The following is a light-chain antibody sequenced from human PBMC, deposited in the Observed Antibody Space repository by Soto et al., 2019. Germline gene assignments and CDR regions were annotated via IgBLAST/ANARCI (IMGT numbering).Light chain of an antibody. CDR2: VAS. CDR3: QQLNSCPLT. CDR1: QRIINY. Sequence: EIEMTQSPATLSASVGERATITFSASQRIINYLAWYQQKPGEAPKLLIYVASTFHSGLPSRFIGSGSGTEFTLTIISLQPEDFATYYCQQLNSCPLTFGRGTQVDI. J-gene: IGKJ4*01. V-gene: IGKV1-9*01.